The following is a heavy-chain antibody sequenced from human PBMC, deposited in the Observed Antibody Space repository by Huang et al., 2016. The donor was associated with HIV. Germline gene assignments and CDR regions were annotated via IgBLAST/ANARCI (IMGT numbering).Heavy chain of an antibody. CDR2: ITQSGRT. CDR1: GDSLSGFF. J-gene: IGHJ5*02. CDR3: ARGRGTSWAFFDT. V-gene: IGHV4-34*01. D-gene: IGHD2-2*01. Sequence: QVRLDQWGAGLLQPSETLTLTCAVYGDSLSGFFWSWIRQSPGRGLEWIGEITQSGRTNYNPSRKSRVTIEIDTSKKQCSLKLKSVTADDTSTYDCARGRGTSWAFFDTWGQGSFVTVSS.